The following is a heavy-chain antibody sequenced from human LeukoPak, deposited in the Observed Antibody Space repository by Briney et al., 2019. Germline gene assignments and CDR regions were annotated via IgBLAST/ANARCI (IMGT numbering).Heavy chain of an antibody. D-gene: IGHD5-24*01. CDR2: ISSRSAYL. CDR3: AREGLRMAASNLDAFDI. V-gene: IGHV3-21*01. CDR1: GFTFSTYT. J-gene: IGHJ3*02. Sequence: PGGSLRLSCAASGFTFSTYTMNWVRQAPGKGLEWVSSISSRSAYLYYADSLKGRFTISRDNTKSSLYLQMNSLRADDTAVYYCAREGLRMAASNLDAFDIWGQGTMVTVSS.